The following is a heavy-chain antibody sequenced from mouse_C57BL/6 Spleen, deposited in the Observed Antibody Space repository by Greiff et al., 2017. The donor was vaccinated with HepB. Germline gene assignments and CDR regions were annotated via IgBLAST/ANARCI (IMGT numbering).Heavy chain of an antibody. CDR3: ASRGWAYY. CDR1: GYTFTDYY. J-gene: IGHJ2*01. CDR2: INPNNGGT. V-gene: IGHV1-26*01. D-gene: IGHD2-3*01. Sequence: EVQLQQSGPELVKPGASVKISCKASGYTFTDYYMNWVKQSHGKSLEWIGDINPNNGGTRYNQKFKGKATLTVDKSSSTAYMELRSLTSADSAVYDCASRGWAYYWGQGTTRTVSS.